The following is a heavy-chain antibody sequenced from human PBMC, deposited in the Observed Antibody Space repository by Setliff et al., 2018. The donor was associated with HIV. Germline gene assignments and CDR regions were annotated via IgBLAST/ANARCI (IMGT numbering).Heavy chain of an antibody. CDR2: IIPNSGGT. CDR1: GYTFTAYF. J-gene: IGHJ3*02. V-gene: IGHV1-2*06. D-gene: IGHD2-8*01. CDR3: ATKVYCTNGVCLDAFDI. Sequence: GASVKVSCKASGYTFTAYFMHWVRQAPGQGLQWMGRIIPNSGGTNYAQKFQGRVTMTRDTSISTAYMELSRLRADDTAVYYCATKVYCTNGVCLDAFDIWGQGTMVTVS.